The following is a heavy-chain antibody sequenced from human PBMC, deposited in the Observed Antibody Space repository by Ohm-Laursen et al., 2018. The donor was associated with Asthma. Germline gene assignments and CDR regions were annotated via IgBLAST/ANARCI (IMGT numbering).Heavy chain of an antibody. CDR3: ARGIPDYGDYATMDV. J-gene: IGHJ6*02. CDR2: INTKTGSP. D-gene: IGHD4-17*01. V-gene: IGHV7-4-1*02. Sequence: ASVKVSCKASGYTFTSYGISWVRQAPGQGPEWMGWINTKTGSPTYTQGFGGRFVFSLDTSVSTVYLQISSLKAEDTAVYYCARGIPDYGDYATMDVGGQGTTVTVSS. CDR1: GYTFTSYG.